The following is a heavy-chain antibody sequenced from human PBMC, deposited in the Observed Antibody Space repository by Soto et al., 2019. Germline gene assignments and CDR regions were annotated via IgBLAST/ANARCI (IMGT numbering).Heavy chain of an antibody. D-gene: IGHD5-12*01. J-gene: IGHJ4*02. CDR3: AGADPLGWLQIGGYFDY. Sequence: SETLSLTCTVSGGSISSYYWSWIRQPPGRGLEWIGYIYYSGSTNYNPSLKSRVTISVDTSKNQFSLKLSSVTAADTAVYYCAGADPLGWLQIGGYFDYWGQGTLVTVSS. CDR1: GGSISSYY. CDR2: IYYSGST. V-gene: IGHV4-59*01.